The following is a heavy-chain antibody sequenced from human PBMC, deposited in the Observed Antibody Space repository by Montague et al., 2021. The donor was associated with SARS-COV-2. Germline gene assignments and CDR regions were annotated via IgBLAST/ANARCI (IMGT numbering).Heavy chain of an antibody. Sequence: SETLSLTCSVSGVSISSGSYYWSWVRQPPGEGLEWIGYVYHTGSTNYNPSLKSRVTLSIDTSKNQFSLRLSSVTAADTAVYYCARGRLVGDSSSWYYFDYWGQGTLVAVSS. CDR3: ARGRLVGDSSSWYYFDY. J-gene: IGHJ4*02. CDR2: VYHTGST. CDR1: GVSISSGSYY. D-gene: IGHD6-13*01. V-gene: IGHV4-61*01.